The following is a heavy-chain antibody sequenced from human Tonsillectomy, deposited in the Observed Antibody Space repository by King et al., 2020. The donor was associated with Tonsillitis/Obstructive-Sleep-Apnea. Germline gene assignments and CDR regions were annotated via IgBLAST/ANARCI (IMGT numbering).Heavy chain of an antibody. CDR3: ARQYNVYNWFDP. D-gene: IGHD1-14*01. J-gene: IGHJ5*02. Sequence: QLQESGPGLVKPSETLSLTCTVSGGSISSYYWSWIRQPPGKGLEWIGYIFSSGSTNYNPSLKSRVTISVDTSKNQFSLKLSSVTAADTAVYYCARQYNVYNWFDPWGQRTLVTVSS. CDR2: IFSSGST. V-gene: IGHV4-59*08. CDR1: GGSISSYY.